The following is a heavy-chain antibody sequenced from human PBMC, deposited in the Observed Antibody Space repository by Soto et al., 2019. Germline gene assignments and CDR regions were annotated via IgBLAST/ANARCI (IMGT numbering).Heavy chain of an antibody. Sequence: GGSLRLSCAASGFTFSMSWMSWVGQVPGKGLEWVAHIKYDGGETYYVDSVKGRFTISRDNAKTSMYMQMNGLRAEDTAVYYGVAWGCGYKERFVHWGQGTLVTVSS. J-gene: IGHJ4*02. CDR3: VAWGCGYKERFVH. CDR2: IKYDGGET. D-gene: IGHD5-12*01. CDR1: GFTFSMSW. V-gene: IGHV3-7*05.